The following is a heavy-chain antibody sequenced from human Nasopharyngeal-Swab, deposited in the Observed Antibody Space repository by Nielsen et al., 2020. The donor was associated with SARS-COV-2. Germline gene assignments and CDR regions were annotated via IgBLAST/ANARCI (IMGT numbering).Heavy chain of an antibody. CDR2: ISSSSSYI. V-gene: IGHV3-11*06. CDR3: ARAGRMATVDY. J-gene: IGHJ4*02. Sequence: SLKISCAASGFTFSDYYMSWIRQAPGKGPEWVSSISSSSSYIYYADSVKGRFTISRDNAKNSLYLQMNSLRAEDTAVYYCARAGRMATVDYWGQGTLVTVSS. D-gene: IGHD5-24*01. CDR1: GFTFSDYY.